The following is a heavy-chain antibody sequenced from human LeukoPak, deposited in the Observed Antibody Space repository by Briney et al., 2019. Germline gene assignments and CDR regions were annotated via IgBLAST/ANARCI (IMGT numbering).Heavy chain of an antibody. CDR1: GGTFSSYA. CDR3: ARGLGSDYYYYYMDV. Sequence: ASVKVSCKASGGTFSSYAINWVRQATGQGLEWMGWMNPNSGNTGYAQKFQGRVTITRNTSISTAYMELSSLRSEDTAVYYCARGLGSDYYYYYMDVWGKGTTVTVSS. J-gene: IGHJ6*03. CDR2: MNPNSGNT. D-gene: IGHD3-10*01. V-gene: IGHV1-8*03.